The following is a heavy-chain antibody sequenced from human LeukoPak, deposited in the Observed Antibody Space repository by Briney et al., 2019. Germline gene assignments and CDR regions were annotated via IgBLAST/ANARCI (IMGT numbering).Heavy chain of an antibody. D-gene: IGHD6-6*01. V-gene: IGHV4-61*01. Sequence: SETLSLTCAVSGYSISSGYYWSWIRQPPGKGLEWIGYIYYSGSTNYNPSLKSRVTISVDTSKNQFSLKLSSVTAADTAVYYCARVKAIARVFWFDPWGQGTLVTVSS. CDR1: GYSISSGYY. J-gene: IGHJ5*02. CDR2: IYYSGST. CDR3: ARVKAIARVFWFDP.